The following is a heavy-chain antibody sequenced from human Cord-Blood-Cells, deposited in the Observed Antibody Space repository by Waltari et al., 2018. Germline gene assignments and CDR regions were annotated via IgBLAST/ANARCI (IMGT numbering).Heavy chain of an antibody. CDR1: GFTYSSDW. CDR2: IKQDGSEK. CDR3: ARVGGTEWLRLYYFDY. Sequence: EVQLVESGGGLVQPGGALRLPCAASGFTYSSDWMSWVRQAPGKGLEWVANIKQDGSEKYYVDSVKGRFTISRDNAKNSLYLQMNSLRAEDTAVYYCARVGGTEWLRLYYFDYWGQGTLVTVSS. V-gene: IGHV3-7*01. J-gene: IGHJ4*02. D-gene: IGHD5-12*01.